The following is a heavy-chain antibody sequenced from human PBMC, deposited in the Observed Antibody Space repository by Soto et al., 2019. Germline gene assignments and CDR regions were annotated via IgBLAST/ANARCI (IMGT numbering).Heavy chain of an antibody. D-gene: IGHD3-22*01. J-gene: IGHJ4*02. CDR1: GGSISSGDYY. V-gene: IGHV4-31*03. Sequence: SETLSLTCTVSGGSISSGDYYWSWIRQHPGKGLEWIGYIYYSGSTVYNPSLKSRVTISVDTSKNQFSLKLSSVTAADSAVYFCASGVYDSSGYSHQYWGQGTLVTVSS. CDR3: ASGVYDSSGYSHQY. CDR2: IYYSGST.